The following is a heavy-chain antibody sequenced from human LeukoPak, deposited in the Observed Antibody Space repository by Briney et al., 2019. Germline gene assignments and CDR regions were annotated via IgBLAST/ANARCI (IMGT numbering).Heavy chain of an antibody. D-gene: IGHD3-22*01. J-gene: IGHJ5*02. Sequence: SETLSLTCTVSGGSISSGGYYWSWIRQHPGKGLEWIGYIYYSGSTYYNPSLKSRVTMSVDTSKNQFSLKLSSVTAADTAVYYCARDASSYYDSSGPPQRFDPWGQGTLVTVSS. CDR2: IYYSGST. V-gene: IGHV4-31*03. CDR3: ARDASSYYDSSGPPQRFDP. CDR1: GGSISSGGYY.